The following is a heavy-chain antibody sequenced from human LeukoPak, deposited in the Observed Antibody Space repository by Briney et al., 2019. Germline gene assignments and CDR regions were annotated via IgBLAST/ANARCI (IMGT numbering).Heavy chain of an antibody. J-gene: IGHJ5*02. D-gene: IGHD3-16*02. CDR3: ARFDVIASWVDP. Sequence: SETLSLTCAVYGGSFSSYYWSWIRQPPGKGLEWIGYIYYSGSTNYNPSLKSRVTISVDTSKNQFSLKVTSVTAADTAMYYCARFDVIASWVDPWGQGTLVTVSS. V-gene: IGHV4-59*12. CDR1: GGSFSSYY. CDR2: IYYSGST.